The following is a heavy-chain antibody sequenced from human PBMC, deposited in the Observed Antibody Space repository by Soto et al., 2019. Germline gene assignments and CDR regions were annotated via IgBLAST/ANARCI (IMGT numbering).Heavy chain of an antibody. CDR1: GFTFSSYG. V-gene: IGHV3-33*01. CDR3: ARDWEACIAAAGTCYYYYGMDV. CDR2: IWYDGSNK. J-gene: IGHJ6*02. Sequence: GGSLRLSCAASGFTFSSYGMHWVRQAPGKGLEWVAVIWYDGSNKYYADSVKGRFTISRDNSKNTLYLQMNSLRAEDTAVYYCARDWEACIAAAGTCYYYYGMDVWGQGTTVTVSS. D-gene: IGHD6-13*01.